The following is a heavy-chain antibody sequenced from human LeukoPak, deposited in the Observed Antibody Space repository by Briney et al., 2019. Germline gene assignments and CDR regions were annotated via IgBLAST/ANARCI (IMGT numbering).Heavy chain of an antibody. J-gene: IGHJ3*02. CDR3: AREGYCSSTSCYDAFDI. CDR1: GFTFSSYG. CDR2: IWYDGSNK. D-gene: IGHD2-2*01. V-gene: IGHV3-33*01. Sequence: PGRSLRLSCAASGFTFSSYGMHWVRQAPGKGLEWVAVIWYDGSNKYYADSVKGRFTISRDNSKNTLYLQMNSLRAEDTAAYYCAREGYCSSTSCYDAFDIWGQGTMVTVSS.